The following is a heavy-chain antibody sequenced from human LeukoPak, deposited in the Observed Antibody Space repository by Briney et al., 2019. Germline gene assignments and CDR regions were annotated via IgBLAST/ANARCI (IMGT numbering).Heavy chain of an antibody. D-gene: IGHD6-13*01. V-gene: IGHV3-23*01. J-gene: IGHJ4*02. CDR2: ISGSGGST. CDR1: GFTFTSYA. Sequence: PGGSLRLSCAASGFTFTSYAMSWVRQAPGKGLEWVSTISGSGGSTYYADSVKGRFALSRDNSKNTLYLQMNSLRAEDTAVYYCAKEDGSSSWSGVDYWGQGTLVTVSS. CDR3: AKEDGSSSWSGVDY.